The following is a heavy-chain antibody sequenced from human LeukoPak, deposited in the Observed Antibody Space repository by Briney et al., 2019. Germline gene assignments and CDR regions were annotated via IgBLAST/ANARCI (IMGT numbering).Heavy chain of an antibody. CDR1: GGSISSGGYS. CDR3: ARVMMGPYYYDRSPWFDP. Sequence: SQTLSLTCTVSGGSISSGGYSWSWIRQHPGKGLEWIGYIYYSGSTYYNPSLKSRVTISVDTSKNQFSLKLSSVTAADTAVYYCARVMMGPYYYDRSPWFDPWGQGTLVTVSS. D-gene: IGHD3-22*01. CDR2: IYYSGST. J-gene: IGHJ5*02. V-gene: IGHV4-31*03.